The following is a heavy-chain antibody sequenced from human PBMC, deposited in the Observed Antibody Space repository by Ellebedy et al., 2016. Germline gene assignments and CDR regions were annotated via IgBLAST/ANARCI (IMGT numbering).Heavy chain of an antibody. V-gene: IGHV3-21*01. CDR2: IVFSGTAT. CDR1: GFTFNIAG. D-gene: IGHD3-3*01. J-gene: IGHJ4*02. Sequence: GGSLRLXXAASGFTFNIAGMTWVRQAPGKGLEWVATIVFSGTATYYSDSVKGRFIISRDNAKNSLFLQMNSLRVEDTAAYYCARDGSEWSRDYWGQGTLVTVSS. CDR3: ARDGSEWSRDY.